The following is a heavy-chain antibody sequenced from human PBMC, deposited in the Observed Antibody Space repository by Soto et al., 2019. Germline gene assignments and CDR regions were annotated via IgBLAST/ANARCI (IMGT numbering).Heavy chain of an antibody. D-gene: IGHD1-26*01. CDR2: ISSVSSYI. Sequence: EVQLVESGGGLVKPGGSLRLSCAASGFMFGSHTMTWVRQAPGKGLEWVASISSVSSYIYYADSVKGRFTISRDNAKDSLYLQMDSLRAEDTAVYFCAREVVGPITNWFDPWGQGTLVTVSS. CDR1: GFMFGSHT. CDR3: AREVVGPITNWFDP. V-gene: IGHV3-21*06. J-gene: IGHJ5*02.